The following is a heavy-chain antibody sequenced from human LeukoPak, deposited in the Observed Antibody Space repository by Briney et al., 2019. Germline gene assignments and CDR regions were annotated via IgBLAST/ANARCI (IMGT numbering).Heavy chain of an antibody. CDR3: ARDQGRQLLRRYYYGMDV. D-gene: IGHD6-13*01. CDR1: GYTFTSYG. Sequence: ASVKVSCKASGYTFTSYGISWVRQAPGQGLEWMGWISAYNGNTNYEQKLQGRVTMTTDTSTSTAYMELRSLRSDDTAVYYCARDQGRQLLRRYYYGMDVWGQGTTVTVSS. CDR2: ISAYNGNT. V-gene: IGHV1-18*01. J-gene: IGHJ6*02.